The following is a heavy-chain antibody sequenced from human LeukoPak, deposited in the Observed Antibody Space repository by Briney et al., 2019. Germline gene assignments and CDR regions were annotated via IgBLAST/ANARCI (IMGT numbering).Heavy chain of an antibody. V-gene: IGHV3-74*01. CDR1: GFTFRSYW. J-gene: IGHJ4*02. D-gene: IGHD4-11*01. CDR3: AKRGTVTLDY. Sequence: GSLRLSCAASGFTFRSYWMPWVRQAPGKGLVWVPHINSDGSNKRYADSVKGRFTISRDNAKNTLDLQMNSLRAEDTAVYYCAKRGTVTLDYWGQGTLVTVSS. CDR2: INSDGSNK.